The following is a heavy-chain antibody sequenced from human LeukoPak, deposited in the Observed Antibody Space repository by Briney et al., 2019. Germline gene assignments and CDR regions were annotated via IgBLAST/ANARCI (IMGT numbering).Heavy chain of an antibody. V-gene: IGHV3-15*01. J-gene: IGHJ4*02. CDR3: TTEDTAMATWY. CDR2: IKSKTDGGTT. D-gene: IGHD5-18*01. CDR1: GFTFSNAW. Sequence: PGGSLRLSCAASGFTFSNAWMSWVRQAPGKGLEWVGRIKSKTDGGTTDYAAPVKGRFTVSRDDSKNTLYLQMNSLKTEDTAVYYCTTEDTAMATWYWGQGTLVIVSS.